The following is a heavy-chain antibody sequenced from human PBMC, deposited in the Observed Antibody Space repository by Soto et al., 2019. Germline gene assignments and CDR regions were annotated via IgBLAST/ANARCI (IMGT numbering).Heavy chain of an antibody. CDR1: GYSFTSYW. CDR3: ARQVRPESPYYGMDV. CDR2: IYPGDSDT. V-gene: IGHV5-51*01. J-gene: IGHJ6*02. Sequence: ESLKISCKGSGYSFTSYWIGWVRQMPGKGLEWMGIIYPGDSDTRYSPSFQGQVTISADKSISTAYLQWSSLKASDTAMYYCARQVRPESPYYGMDVWGQGTTVTVSS.